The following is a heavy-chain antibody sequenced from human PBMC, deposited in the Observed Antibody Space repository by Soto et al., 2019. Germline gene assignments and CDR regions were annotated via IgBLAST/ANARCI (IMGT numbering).Heavy chain of an antibody. D-gene: IGHD5-18*01. J-gene: IGHJ4*02. CDR3: ARGGGYGDGIDF. V-gene: IGHV4-30-4*01. Sequence: SETLSLTCTVSGGPISSGDHFWSWIRQAPGKGLASIVYMYYSGTIYYNPSLKSRITTSVDTSNNQFSLNLASVSAADTAVFYCARGGGYGDGIDFWGQGALVPVSS. CDR2: MYYSGTI. CDR1: GGPISSGDHF.